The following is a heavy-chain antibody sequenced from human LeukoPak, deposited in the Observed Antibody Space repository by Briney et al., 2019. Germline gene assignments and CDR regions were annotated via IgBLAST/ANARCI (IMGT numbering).Heavy chain of an antibody. CDR3: AKDRLITVPKLEDDGFDI. J-gene: IGHJ3*02. CDR1: GFIFDDYT. D-gene: IGHD4-17*01. V-gene: IGHV3-9*01. Sequence: HTGGSLRLSCAASGFIFDDYTMHWVRQAPGKGLEWVSGISWNSGSINYADSVKGRFTISRDNAKNSLYLQMNSLRPEDTALYYCAKDRLITVPKLEDDGFDIWGQGTMVTVSS. CDR2: ISWNSGSI.